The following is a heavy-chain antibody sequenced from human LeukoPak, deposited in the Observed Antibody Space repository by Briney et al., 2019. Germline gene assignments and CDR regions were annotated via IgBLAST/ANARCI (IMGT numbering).Heavy chain of an antibody. D-gene: IGHD2-2*01. CDR3: AKALSASSYDY. CDR1: GFTFSNYA. CDR2: ISGSGGTT. V-gene: IGHV3-23*01. Sequence: PGGSLRLSCAASGFTFSNYAMSWVRQAPGKGLEWVSGISGSGGTTYYADSVKGRFTISRDNSKNTLYLQMNSLRAEDTAVYYCAKALSASSYDYWGQGTLVTVSS. J-gene: IGHJ4*02.